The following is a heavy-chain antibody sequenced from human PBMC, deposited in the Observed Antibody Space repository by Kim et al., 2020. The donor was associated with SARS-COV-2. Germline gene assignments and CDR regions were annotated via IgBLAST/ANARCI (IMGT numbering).Heavy chain of an antibody. CDR1: GGSISSSSYY. J-gene: IGHJ5*02. Sequence: SETLSLTCTVSGGSISSSSYYWGWIRQPPGKGLEWIGSIYYSGSTYYNPSLKSRVTISVDTSKNQFSLKLSSVTAADTAVYYCARQRGIAARPYWFDPWGQGTLVTVSS. CDR3: ARQRGIAARPYWFDP. D-gene: IGHD6-6*01. V-gene: IGHV4-39*01. CDR2: IYYSGST.